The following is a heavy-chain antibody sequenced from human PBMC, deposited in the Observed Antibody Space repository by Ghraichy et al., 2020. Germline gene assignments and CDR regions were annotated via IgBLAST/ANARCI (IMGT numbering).Heavy chain of an antibody. D-gene: IGHD2-21*02. J-gene: IGHJ4*02. Sequence: GGSLRLSCAASGFTFSSYAMSWVRQAPGKGLEWVSAISGSGGSTYYADSVKGRFTISRDNSKNTLYLQMNSLRAEDTAVYYCAKDLGGHTYCGGDCYSNIYDYWGQGTLVTVSS. V-gene: IGHV3-23*01. CDR3: AKDLGGHTYCGGDCYSNIYDY. CDR2: ISGSGGST. CDR1: GFTFSSYA.